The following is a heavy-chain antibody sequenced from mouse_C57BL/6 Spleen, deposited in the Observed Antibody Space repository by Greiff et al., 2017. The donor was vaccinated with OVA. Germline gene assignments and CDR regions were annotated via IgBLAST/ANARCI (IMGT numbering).Heavy chain of an antibody. CDR1: GYSFTSYY. CDR3: TRGETNWDSMDY. Sequence: VQLQQSGPELVMPGASVKISCKASGYSFTSYYIHWVKQRPGQGLEWIGWIYPESGNTKYNEKFKGKATLTADKSSSTAYMQLSSLTSEDSAVYYSTRGETNWDSMDYWGQGTSVTVSS. J-gene: IGHJ4*01. D-gene: IGHD4-1*01. CDR2: IYPESGNT. V-gene: IGHV1-66*01.